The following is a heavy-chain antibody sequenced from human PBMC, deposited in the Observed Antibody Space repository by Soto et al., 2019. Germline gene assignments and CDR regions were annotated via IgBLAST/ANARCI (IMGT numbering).Heavy chain of an antibody. CDR2: IYYSGST. CDR3: ARGGTAMVTWDY. D-gene: IGHD5-18*01. J-gene: IGHJ4*02. Sequence: SETLSLTCTVSGGSISSGGYYWSWIRQHPGKGLEWIGYIYYSGSTYYNPSLKSRVTISVDTSKNQFSLKLSSVTAADTAVYYCARGGTAMVTWDYWGQGTLVTVSS. CDR1: GGSISSGGYY. V-gene: IGHV4-31*03.